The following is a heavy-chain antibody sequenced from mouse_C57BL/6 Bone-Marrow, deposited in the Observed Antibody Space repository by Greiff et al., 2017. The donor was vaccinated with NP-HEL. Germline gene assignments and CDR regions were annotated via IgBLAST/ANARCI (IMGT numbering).Heavy chain of an antibody. CDR1: GYTFTDYN. CDR2: INPNNGGT. CDR3: ARRYPAWFAY. V-gene: IGHV1-18*01. Sequence: VQLQQSGPELVKPGASVKIPCKASGYTFTDYNIYWVKQSPGKSLEWIGDINPNNGGTIYNQKFKGKATLTVDKSSSTAYMELRSLTSEDTAVYYCARRYPAWFAYWGQGTLVTVSA. J-gene: IGHJ3*01. D-gene: IGHD1-1*01.